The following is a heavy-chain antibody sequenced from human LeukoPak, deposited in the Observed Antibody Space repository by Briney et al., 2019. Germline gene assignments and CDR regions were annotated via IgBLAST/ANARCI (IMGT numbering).Heavy chain of an antibody. CDR3: ARLGQYYDFWSGYYDYGMDV. D-gene: IGHD3-3*01. V-gene: IGHV4-59*08. CDR1: GGSISSYY. J-gene: IGHJ6*02. Sequence: SETLSLTCTVSGGSISSYYWRWIRQPPGKGLEWIGYIYYSGSTNYHPSLKSRVTISVATSKNQFSLKLSSVTAADTAVYYCARLGQYYDFWSGYYDYGMDVWGQGTTVTVSS. CDR2: IYYSGST.